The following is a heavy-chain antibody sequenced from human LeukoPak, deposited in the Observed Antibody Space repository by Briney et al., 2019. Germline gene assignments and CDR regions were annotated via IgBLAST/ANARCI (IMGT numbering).Heavy chain of an antibody. Sequence: PSETLSLTCAVYGGSFSGYYWSWIRQPPGKGLEWIGEINHSGSTNYNPSLKSRVTISVDTSKNQFSLKLSSVTAADTAVYYCARKRYNWNYVHYGNYYYYYMNVWGKGTTVTVSS. CDR1: GGSFSGYY. V-gene: IGHV4-34*01. CDR3: ARKRYNWNYVHYGNYYYYYMNV. D-gene: IGHD1-7*01. CDR2: INHSGST. J-gene: IGHJ6*03.